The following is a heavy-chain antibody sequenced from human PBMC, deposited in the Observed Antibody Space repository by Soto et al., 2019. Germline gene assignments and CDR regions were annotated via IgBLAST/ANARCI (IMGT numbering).Heavy chain of an antibody. CDR2: IYYSGST. CDR3: ARDPMTTVTTYCFDY. CDR1: GGSISGGGYY. V-gene: IGHV4-31*03. Sequence: PSETLSLTCTVSGGSISGGGYYWSWIRQHPGKGLEWIGYIYYSGSTYYNPSLKSRVTISVDTSKNQFSLKLSSVTAADTAVYYCARDPMTTVTTYCFDYWGQGTLVTVSS. D-gene: IGHD4-17*01. J-gene: IGHJ4*02.